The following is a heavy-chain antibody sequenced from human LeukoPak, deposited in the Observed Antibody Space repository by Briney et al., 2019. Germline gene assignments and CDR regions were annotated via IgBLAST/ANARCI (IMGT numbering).Heavy chain of an antibody. CDR2: ISFSSSNV. CDR1: GFTFSSYE. CDR3: ARGVQSEP. J-gene: IGHJ5*02. V-gene: IGHV3-48*03. Sequence: PGGSLRLSCAASGFTFSSYEMNWVRQAPGKGLEWVSYISFSSSNVYYADSVKGRFTISRHNSKNMLYLQMNSLRTEDTAVYYCARGVQSEPWGQGTLVTVSS.